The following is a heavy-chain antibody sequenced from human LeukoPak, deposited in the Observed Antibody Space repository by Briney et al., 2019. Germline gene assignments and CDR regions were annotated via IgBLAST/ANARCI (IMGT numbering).Heavy chain of an antibody. J-gene: IGHJ5*02. Sequence: ASVKVSCKASGYTFTAYYMHWVRQAPGQGLEWMGWINPNSGGTNYAQKFQGRVTMTRDTSISTAYKELSRLRSDDTAVYYCAREGDTAMDVNWFDPWGQGTLVTVSS. V-gene: IGHV1-2*02. CDR2: INPNSGGT. CDR3: AREGDTAMDVNWFDP. D-gene: IGHD5-18*01. CDR1: GYTFTAYY.